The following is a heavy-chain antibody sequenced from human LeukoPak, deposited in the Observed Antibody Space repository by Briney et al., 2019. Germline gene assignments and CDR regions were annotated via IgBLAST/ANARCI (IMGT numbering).Heavy chain of an antibody. Sequence: PSETLSLTCTVSGGSISSSSYYWGWIRQPPGKGLEWIGSIYYSGSTYYNPSLKSRVTISVDTSKNQFSLKLSSVTAADTAVYYCARDRITMIVVENYFDYWGQGTLVTVSS. J-gene: IGHJ4*02. CDR1: GGSISSSSYY. D-gene: IGHD3-22*01. CDR2: IYYSGST. V-gene: IGHV4-39*07. CDR3: ARDRITMIVVENYFDY.